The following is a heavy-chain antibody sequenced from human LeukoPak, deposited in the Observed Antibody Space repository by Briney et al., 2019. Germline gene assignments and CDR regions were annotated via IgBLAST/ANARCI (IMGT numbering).Heavy chain of an antibody. Sequence: GGSLRLSCTASGITFTTYWMHWVRQAPGKGQVWVARINTDGRVTTYAESVKGRFTVSRDNAENTLYPEMNNLRPEDTAVYYCIRETHVGLHLEYWGQGTLATVTS. V-gene: IGHV3-74*03. D-gene: IGHD3-10*02. CDR3: IRETHVGLHLEY. J-gene: IGHJ4*02. CDR2: INTDGRVT. CDR1: GITFTTYW.